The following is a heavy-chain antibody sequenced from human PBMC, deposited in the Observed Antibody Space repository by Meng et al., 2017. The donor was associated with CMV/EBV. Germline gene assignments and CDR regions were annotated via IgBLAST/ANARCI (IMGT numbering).Heavy chain of an antibody. J-gene: IGHJ4*02. CDR2: IGTAGDT. D-gene: IGHD1-14*01. V-gene: IGHV3-13*03. CDR1: GFTFSSYD. Sequence: GESLKISCAACGFTFSSYDMHWVRQATGKGLEWVSAIGTAGDTYYPGSVKGQFTISRENAKNSLYLQMNSLRAGDTAVYYCARGFSITALSDYWGQGTLVTVSS. CDR3: ARGFSITALSDY.